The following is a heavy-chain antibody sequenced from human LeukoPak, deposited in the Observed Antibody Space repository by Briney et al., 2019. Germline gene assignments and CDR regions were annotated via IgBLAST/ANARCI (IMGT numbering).Heavy chain of an antibody. CDR2: IYTSGST. V-gene: IGHV4-59*01. Sequence: PSETLSLTCTVSGGSISSYYWSWIRQPPGKGLEWIGYIYTSGSTNYNPSLKSRVTISVDTSKNQFSLKLSSVTAADTAVYYCAREASSSWYPPAFDIWGQGTMVTVSS. CDR3: AREASSSWYPPAFDI. J-gene: IGHJ3*02. CDR1: GGSISSYY. D-gene: IGHD6-13*01.